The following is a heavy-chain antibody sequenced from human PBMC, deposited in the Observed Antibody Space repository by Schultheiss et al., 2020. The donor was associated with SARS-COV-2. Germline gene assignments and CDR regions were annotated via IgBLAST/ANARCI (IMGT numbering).Heavy chain of an antibody. CDR2: IYYSGST. J-gene: IGHJ6*02. D-gene: IGHD6-13*01. CDR1: GYSISSGYQ. Sequence: SETLSLTCGVSGYSISSGYQWSWIRQPPGKGLEWIGYIYYSGSTNYNPSLKSRVTISVDTSKNQFSLKLSSVTAADTAVYYCARVAGYSSSWYLAYYYYYGMDVWGQGTTVTVAS. V-gene: IGHV4-61*01. CDR3: ARVAGYSSSWYLAYYYYYGMDV.